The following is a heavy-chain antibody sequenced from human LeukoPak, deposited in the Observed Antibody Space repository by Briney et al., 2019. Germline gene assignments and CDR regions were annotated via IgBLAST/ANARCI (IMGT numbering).Heavy chain of an antibody. CDR1: GFTFSSYW. CDR2: IKQDGSEK. CDR3: EREISSYYYGSGSVDY. J-gene: IGHJ4*02. D-gene: IGHD3-10*01. V-gene: IGHV3-7*01. Sequence: GGSLRLSCAASGFTFSSYWMSWVRQAPGKGLEWVANIKQDGSEKYYVDSVKGRFTITGNNAKNSLYMQMSSQRAEDTAVYYCEREISSYYYGSGSVDYWGQGTLVTVSS.